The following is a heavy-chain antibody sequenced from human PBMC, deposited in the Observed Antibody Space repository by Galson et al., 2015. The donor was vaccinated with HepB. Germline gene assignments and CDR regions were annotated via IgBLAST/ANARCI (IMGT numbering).Heavy chain of an antibody. V-gene: IGHV3-11*01. CDR3: ARDPSHIDGSGWTGAFDI. CDR1: GFTFSDYY. D-gene: IGHD6-19*01. J-gene: IGHJ3*02. CDR2: ISSSGSTI. Sequence: SLRLSCAASGFTFSDYYMSWIRQAPGKGLEWVSYISSSGSTIYYADSVKGRFTISRDNAKNSLYLQMNSLRAEDTAVYYCARDPSHIDGSGWTGAFDIWGQGTMVTVSS.